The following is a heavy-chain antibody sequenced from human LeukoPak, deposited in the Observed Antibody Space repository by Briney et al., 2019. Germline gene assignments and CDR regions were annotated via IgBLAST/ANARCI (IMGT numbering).Heavy chain of an antibody. CDR3: ARSMQLVLNGGGNWFDP. CDR2: INHSGST. J-gene: IGHJ5*02. CDR1: GGSFNGYY. D-gene: IGHD6-6*01. Sequence: SETLSLTCAVYGGSFNGYYWSWIRQPPGKGLEWIGEINHSGSTNYNPSLKSRVTISVDTSKNQFSLKLSSVTAADTAVYYCARSMQLVLNGGGNWFDPWGQGTLVTVSS. V-gene: IGHV4-34*01.